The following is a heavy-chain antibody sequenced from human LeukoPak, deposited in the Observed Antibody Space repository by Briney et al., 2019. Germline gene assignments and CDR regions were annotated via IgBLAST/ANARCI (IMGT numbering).Heavy chain of an antibody. CDR2: IYGSGDTT. CDR3: AKDQRPDSGYDVDY. V-gene: IGHV3-23*01. D-gene: IGHD5-12*01. CDR1: GFTFSTYS. J-gene: IGHJ4*02. Sequence: GGSLRLSCAASGFTFSTYSMSWVRQAPRTGMDWVSVIYGSGDTTNYADSVKCRFTISRDNSKNMLYLQMHGLRAEDTAVYYCAKDQRPDSGYDVDYWGQGTLVTVSS.